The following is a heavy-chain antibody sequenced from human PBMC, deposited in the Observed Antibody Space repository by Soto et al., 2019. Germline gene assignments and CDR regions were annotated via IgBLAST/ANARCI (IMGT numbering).Heavy chain of an antibody. Sequence: QPLSLTCAISGDSVSSNSAAWNWIRQSPSRGLEWLGRTYYRSKWYNDYAVSVKSRITINPDTSKNQFSLQLNSVTPEDTAVYYCARESNYYDSSGYYPYYFDYWGQGTLVTVS. CDR3: ARESNYYDSSGYYPYYFDY. CDR2: TYYRSKWYN. CDR1: GDSVSSNSAA. D-gene: IGHD3-22*01. V-gene: IGHV6-1*01. J-gene: IGHJ4*02.